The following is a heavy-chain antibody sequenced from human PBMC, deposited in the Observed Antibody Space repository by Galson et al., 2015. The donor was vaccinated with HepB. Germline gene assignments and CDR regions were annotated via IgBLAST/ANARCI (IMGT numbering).Heavy chain of an antibody. CDR1: GFTFSSYA. D-gene: IGHD4-17*01. V-gene: IGHV3-23*01. CDR2: ISGSGGST. Sequence: SLRLSCAASGFTFSSYAMSWVRQAPGKGLEWVSAISGSGGSTYYADSVKGRFTISRDNSKNTLYLQMNSLRAEDTAVYYCAKKAFFDYGDYGGLDYWGQGTLVTVSS. J-gene: IGHJ4*02. CDR3: AKKAFFDYGDYGGLDY.